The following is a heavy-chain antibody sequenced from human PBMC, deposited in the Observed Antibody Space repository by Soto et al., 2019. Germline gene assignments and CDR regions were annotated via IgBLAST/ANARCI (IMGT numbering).Heavy chain of an antibody. CDR1: GGSISSYY. J-gene: IGHJ6*02. V-gene: IGHV4-59*01. CDR2: TYYSGST. Sequence: SETLSLTCTVSGGSISSYYWSWIRQPPGKGLEWIGYTYYSGSTNYNPSLKSRVTISVDTSKNQFSLKLSSVTAADTAVYYCARYSAYYDILTGPGGYYYGMDVWGQGTTVTVSS. CDR3: ARYSAYYDILTGPGGYYYGMDV. D-gene: IGHD3-9*01.